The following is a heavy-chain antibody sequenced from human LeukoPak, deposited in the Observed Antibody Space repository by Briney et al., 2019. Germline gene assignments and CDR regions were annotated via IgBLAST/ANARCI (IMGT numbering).Heavy chain of an antibody. CDR3: ARGSRPYYDFWSGYYFDY. CDR2: ISAYNGNT. V-gene: IGHV1-18*01. Sequence: ASVKVSCKASGYTFTSYGISWVRQAPGQGLEWMGWISAYNGNTNYAQKLQGRVTMTTDTSTSTAYMELRSLRSDDTAVYYCARGSRPYYDFWSGYYFDYWGQGTLVTVSS. J-gene: IGHJ4*02. D-gene: IGHD3-3*01. CDR1: GYTFTSYG.